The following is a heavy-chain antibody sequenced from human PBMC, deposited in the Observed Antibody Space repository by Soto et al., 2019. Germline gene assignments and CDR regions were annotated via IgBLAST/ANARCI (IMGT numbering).Heavy chain of an antibody. CDR2: VYNSGST. J-gene: IGHJ4*02. D-gene: IGHD3-22*01. V-gene: IGHV4-59*08. Sequence: SETLSLTCTVSGGSVSRYYWSWIRQPPGQGLEWLGYVYNSGSTNYNPSLKSRLTISVDTSKNQFSLKLSSVTAADTAVYYCASQRYYYDSSGYYYGDSYYFDYWGQGTLVTVSS. CDR3: ASQRYYYDSSGYYYGDSYYFDY. CDR1: GGSVSRYY.